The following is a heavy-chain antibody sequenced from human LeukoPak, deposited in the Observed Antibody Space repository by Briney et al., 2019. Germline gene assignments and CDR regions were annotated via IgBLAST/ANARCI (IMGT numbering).Heavy chain of an antibody. CDR3: ARGGLTMVRGVVYYFDY. J-gene: IGHJ4*02. D-gene: IGHD3-10*01. CDR2: MNPNSGNT. CDR1: GYTFTSYD. Sequence: ASVKVSCKASGYTFTSYDINWVRQATGQGLEWMGWMNPNSGNTGYAQKFQGRVTMTRDTSISTAYMELSRLRSDDTAVYYCARGGLTMVRGVVYYFDYWGQGTLVTVSS. V-gene: IGHV1-8*01.